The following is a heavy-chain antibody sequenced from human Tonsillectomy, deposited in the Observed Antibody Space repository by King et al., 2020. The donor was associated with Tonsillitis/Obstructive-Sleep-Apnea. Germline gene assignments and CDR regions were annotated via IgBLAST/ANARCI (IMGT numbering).Heavy chain of an antibody. CDR1: GFTFSSXE. D-gene: IGHD3-3*01. J-gene: IGHJ4*02. CDR2: ISSSGSTI. V-gene: IGHV3-48*03. Sequence: VQLVESGGGLVQPGGXLRLSCAASGFTFSSXEMNWVRQAPGKGLEWVSYISSSGSTIYYADSVKGRFTISRDNAKNSLYLQMNSLRAEDTAVYYCARDYXXXWSXPDHFDXWGXGTLVTVS. CDR3: ARDYXXXWSXPDHFDX.